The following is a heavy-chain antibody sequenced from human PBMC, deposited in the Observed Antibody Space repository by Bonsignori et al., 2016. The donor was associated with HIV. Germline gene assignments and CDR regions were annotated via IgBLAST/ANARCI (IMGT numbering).Heavy chain of an antibody. V-gene: IGHV3-7*03. J-gene: IGHJ4*02. CDR3: ARGGRVAAPPLDY. Sequence: GESLKISCAASGFTFSSYWMSWVRQAPGKGLEWVANIKQDGSEKYYVDSVKGRFTISRDNAKNSLYLQMNSLRAEDTAVYYCARGGRVAAPPLDYWGQGTLVTVSS. CDR1: GFTFSSYW. CDR2: IKQDGSEK. D-gene: IGHD6-6*01.